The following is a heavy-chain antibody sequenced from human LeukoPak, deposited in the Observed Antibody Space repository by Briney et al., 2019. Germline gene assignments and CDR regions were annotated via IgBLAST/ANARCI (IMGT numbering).Heavy chain of an antibody. Sequence: SETLSLTCTVSGGSISSGGYSWSWIRQPPGKGLEWIGYIYHSGSTYYNPSLKSRVTISVDTSKNQFSLNLSSVTAADTALYYCARRDSSGYYNYWGQGTLVTVSS. J-gene: IGHJ4*02. V-gene: IGHV4-30-2*01. D-gene: IGHD3-22*01. CDR3: ARRDSSGYYNY. CDR2: IYHSGST. CDR1: GGSISSGGYS.